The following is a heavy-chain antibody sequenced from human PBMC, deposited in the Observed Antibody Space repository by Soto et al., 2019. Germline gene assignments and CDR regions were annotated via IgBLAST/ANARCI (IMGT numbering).Heavy chain of an antibody. J-gene: IGHJ4*02. CDR1: GYSFGNYW. CDR3: ARSSEPGRYSDYFHF. D-gene: IGHD3-16*02. Sequence: GESLKVSCKASGYSFGNYWVAWVRQMPGKGLEWMGIIYPGDSDTRYSPSFQGQVTFSADKSILTAYLQWSSLKAADTAVYYCARSSEPGRYSDYFHFWYPATLVTVSS. V-gene: IGHV5-51*01. CDR2: IYPGDSDT.